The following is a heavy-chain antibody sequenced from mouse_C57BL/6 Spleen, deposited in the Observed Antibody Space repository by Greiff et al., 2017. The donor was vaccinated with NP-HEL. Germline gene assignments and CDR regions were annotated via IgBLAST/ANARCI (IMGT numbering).Heavy chain of an antibody. CDR2: IDPENGDT. CDR3: TTLTGLIDY. J-gene: IGHJ2*01. CDR1: GFNIKDDY. V-gene: IGHV14-4*01. Sequence: EVQLQESGAELVRPGASVKLSCTASGFNIKDDYMHWVKQRPEQGLEWIGWIDPENGDTEYASKFQGKATITADTSSNTAYLQLSSLTSEDTAVYYCTTLTGLIDYWGQGTTLTVSS. D-gene: IGHD4-1*01.